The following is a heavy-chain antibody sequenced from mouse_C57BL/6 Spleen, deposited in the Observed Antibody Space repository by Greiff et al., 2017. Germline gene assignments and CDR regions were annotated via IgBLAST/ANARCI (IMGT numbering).Heavy chain of an antibody. D-gene: IGHD1-1*01. CDR2: IDPSDSET. CDR1: GYTFTSYW. Sequence: QVQLQQPGAELVRPGSSVKLSCKASGYTFTSYWMHWVKQRPIQGLEWIGNIDPSDSETNYNQKFQDKATLTVDKSSSTAYMQLSSLTSEDSAVXYCASEGITTVLDDWGQGTTLTVSS. CDR3: ASEGITTVLDD. J-gene: IGHJ2*01. V-gene: IGHV1-52*01.